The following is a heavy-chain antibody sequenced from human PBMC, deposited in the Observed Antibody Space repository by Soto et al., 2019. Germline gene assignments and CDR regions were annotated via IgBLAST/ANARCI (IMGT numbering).Heavy chain of an antibody. Sequence: SETLSLTCAVYGGSFSGYYWSWIRQPPGKGLEWIGEINHSGSTNYNPSLKSRVTISVDTSKNQFSLKLSSVTAADTAVYYCARTGSGSYYRYMDVWGKGTTVTVSS. CDR2: INHSGST. CDR1: GGSFSGYY. D-gene: IGHD3-10*01. CDR3: ARTGSGSYYRYMDV. J-gene: IGHJ6*03. V-gene: IGHV4-34*01.